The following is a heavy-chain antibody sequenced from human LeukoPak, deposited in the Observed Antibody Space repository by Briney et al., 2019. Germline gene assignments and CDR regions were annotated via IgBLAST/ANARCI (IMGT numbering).Heavy chain of an antibody. CDR2: IKSKTDGGTT. J-gene: IGHJ5*02. Sequence: GGSLRLSCAASGFTFSNAWMSWVRQAPGKGLEWVGRIKSKTDGGTTDYAAPVKGRFTISRDDSKNTLYLQMNSLKTEDTAVYYCTTDLMTTSFSGLGGYDWFDPWGQGTLVTVSS. CDR3: TTDLMTTSFSGLGGYDWFDP. D-gene: IGHD3-16*01. CDR1: GFTFSNAW. V-gene: IGHV3-15*01.